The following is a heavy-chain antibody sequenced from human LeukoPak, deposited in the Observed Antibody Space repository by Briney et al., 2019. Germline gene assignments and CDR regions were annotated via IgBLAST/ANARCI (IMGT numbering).Heavy chain of an antibody. V-gene: IGHV4-30-2*01. CDR3: ARDRCQTGWFDP. J-gene: IGHJ5*02. CDR1: GGSISSGGYY. Sequence: SETLSLTCTVSGGSISSGGYYWSWIRQPPGKGLEWIGYIYHSGSTYYNPSLKSRVTISVDRSKNQFSLKLSSVTAADTAVYYCARDRCQTGWFDPWGQGTLVTVSS. D-gene: IGHD4-17*01. CDR2: IYHSGST.